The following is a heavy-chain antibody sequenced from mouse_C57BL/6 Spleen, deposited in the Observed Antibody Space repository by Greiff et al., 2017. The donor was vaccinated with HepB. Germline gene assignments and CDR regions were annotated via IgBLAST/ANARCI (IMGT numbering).Heavy chain of an antibody. V-gene: IGHV1-80*01. D-gene: IGHD2-5*01. CDR1: GYAFSSYW. Sequence: VQLQQSGAELVKPGASVKISCKASGYAFSSYWMNWVKQRPGKGLEWIGQIYPGDGDTNYNGKFKGKATLTADKSSSTAYMQLSSLTSEDSAVYFWARKGSNSPWFAYWGQGTLVTVSA. CDR2: IYPGDGDT. CDR3: ARKGSNSPWFAY. J-gene: IGHJ3*01.